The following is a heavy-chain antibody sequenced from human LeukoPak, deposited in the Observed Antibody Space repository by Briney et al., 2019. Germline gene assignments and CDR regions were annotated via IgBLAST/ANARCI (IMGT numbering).Heavy chain of an antibody. D-gene: IGHD5-12*01. V-gene: IGHV3-30*18. CDR1: GFTFSSYG. Sequence: GGSLRLSCAASGFTFSSYGMHWVRQAPGKGLEWVAVISYDGSNKYYADSVKGRFTISRDNSKNTLYLQMNSLRAEDTAVYYCAKESRDGYNYVYWGQGTLVTVSS. CDR3: AKESRDGYNYVY. J-gene: IGHJ4*02. CDR2: ISYDGSNK.